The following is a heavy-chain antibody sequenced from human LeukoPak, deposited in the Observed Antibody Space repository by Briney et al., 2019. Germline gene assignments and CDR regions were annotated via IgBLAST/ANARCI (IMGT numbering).Heavy chain of an antibody. D-gene: IGHD4-11*01. V-gene: IGHV4-38-2*01. J-gene: IGHJ4*02. CDR1: GYSISSSYY. CDR2: IYHSGST. CDR3: ASLPSNTVTHDY. Sequence: SETLSLTCAVSGYSISSSYYWGWIRQPPGKGLEWIGTIYHSGSTHYNPSLKSRVTLSVDTSKNQFSLKLRSVTAADTAVYYCASLPSNTVTHDYWGQGSLVTVSS.